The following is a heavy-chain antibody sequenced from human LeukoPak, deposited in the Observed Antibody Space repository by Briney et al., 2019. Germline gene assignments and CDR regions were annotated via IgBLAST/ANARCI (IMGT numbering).Heavy chain of an antibody. D-gene: IGHD2-2*01. CDR2: ISGSGGST. V-gene: IGHV3-23*01. CDR1: GFTFSSYG. CDR3: AKDLCSSTSCSYFDY. Sequence: GGSLRLSCAASGFTFSSYGMHWVRQAPGKGLEWVSAISGSGGSTYYADSVKGRFTISRDNSKNTLYLQMNSLRAEDTAVYYCAKDLCSSTSCSYFDYWGQGTLVTVSS. J-gene: IGHJ4*02.